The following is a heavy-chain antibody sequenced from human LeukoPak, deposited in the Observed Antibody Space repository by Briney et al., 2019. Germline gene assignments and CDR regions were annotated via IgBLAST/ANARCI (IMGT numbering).Heavy chain of an antibody. J-gene: IGHJ4*02. CDR2: FDPEDGET. Sequence: ASVKVSCKVSGYTLTELSMHWVRQAPGKGLEWMGGFDPEDGETIYAQKFQGRVTMTEDTSTDTAYMELSSLRSEDTAVYYCAYYYDSSGYYNFDYWGQGALVTASS. CDR1: GYTLTELS. D-gene: IGHD3-22*01. V-gene: IGHV1-24*01. CDR3: AYYYDSSGYYNFDY.